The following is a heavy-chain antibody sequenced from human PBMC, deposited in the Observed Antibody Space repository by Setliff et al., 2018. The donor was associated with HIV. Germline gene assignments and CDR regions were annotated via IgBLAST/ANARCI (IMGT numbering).Heavy chain of an antibody. CDR1: GVSISSSNW. CDR3: ARSITMIIVAPGAFDI. D-gene: IGHD3-22*01. Sequence: PSETLSLTCAVSGVSISSSNWRSWVRQPPGKGVEWFGKIYHSGSTKYNPSLKSRVTISVDKSKNQFSLKLSSVTAADTAVYYCARSITMIIVAPGAFDIWGQGTMITVSS. CDR2: IYHSGST. V-gene: IGHV4-4*02. J-gene: IGHJ3*02.